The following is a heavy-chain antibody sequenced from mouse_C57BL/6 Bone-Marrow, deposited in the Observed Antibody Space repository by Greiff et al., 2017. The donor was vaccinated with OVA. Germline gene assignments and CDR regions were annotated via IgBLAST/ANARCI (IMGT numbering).Heavy chain of an antibody. CDR2: IRSKSNNYAT. V-gene: IGHV10-1*01. D-gene: IGHD1-1*01. CDR1: GFSFNTYA. J-gene: IGHJ3*01. CDR3: VSHYYYGSSSWFAY. Sequence: EVHLVESGGGLVQPKGSLKLSCAASGFSFNTYAMNWVRQAPGKGLEWVARIRSKSNNYATYYADSVKDRFTISRDDSESMLYLQMNNLKTEDTAMYYCVSHYYYGSSSWFAYWGQGTLVTVSA.